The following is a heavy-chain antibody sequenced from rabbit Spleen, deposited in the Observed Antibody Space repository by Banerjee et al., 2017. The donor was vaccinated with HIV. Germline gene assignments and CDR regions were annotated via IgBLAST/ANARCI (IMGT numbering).Heavy chain of an antibody. V-gene: IGHV1S40*01. CDR3: AKDLISWESSGMDL. CDR1: GFSFSSRFY. Sequence: QSLEESGGDLVKPGASLTLTCTASGFSFSSRFYMCWVRQAPGKGLEWIACIDSGSSGDTYYASWVNGRFTISSDNAQNTLYLQLNSLTAADTATYFCAKDLISWESSGMDLWGPGTLVTVS. CDR2: IDSGSSGDT. D-gene: IGHD3-1*01. J-gene: IGHJ6*01.